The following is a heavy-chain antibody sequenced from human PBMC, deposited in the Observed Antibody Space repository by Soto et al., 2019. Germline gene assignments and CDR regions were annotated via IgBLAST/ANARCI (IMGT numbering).Heavy chain of an antibody. Sequence: EVQLLESGGGLVQPGGSLRLSCEASGSTFSSYAMSWVRQAPGKGLEWVSAISGSGGSTYYADSVKGRFTISRDNSKNTLYLQMNSLRAEDTAVYYCAKDRNSSGWPYWGQGTLVTVSS. V-gene: IGHV3-23*01. D-gene: IGHD6-19*01. J-gene: IGHJ4*02. CDR2: ISGSGGST. CDR3: AKDRNSSGWPY. CDR1: GSTFSSYA.